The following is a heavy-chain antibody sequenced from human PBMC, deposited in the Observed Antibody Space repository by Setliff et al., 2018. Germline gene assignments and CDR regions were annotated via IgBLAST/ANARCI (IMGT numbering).Heavy chain of an antibody. CDR3: ALTTLSLCSGGNCPNALDI. J-gene: IGHJ3*02. CDR2: ISGFNGVA. V-gene: IGHV1-18*01. CDR1: GYIFTSSG. Sequence: GASVKVSCKGSGYIFTSSGISWVRQAPGQGLEWMGWISGFNGVAKYAQNFQDRVTMATDTSTNMAYMELRSLRSDDTAIHFCALTTLSLCSGGNCPNALDIWGQGTLVTVSS. D-gene: IGHD2-15*01.